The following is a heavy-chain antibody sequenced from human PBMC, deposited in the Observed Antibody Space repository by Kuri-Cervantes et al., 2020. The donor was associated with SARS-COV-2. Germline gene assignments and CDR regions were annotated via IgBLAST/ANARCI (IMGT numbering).Heavy chain of an antibody. CDR2: SIAGYGTT. Sequence: ASVKVSCKASGYTFTSYAMNWVRQAPGQRLEWMGWSIAGYGTTKYSQEFQGRVTITRDKSASTAYLELRSLRSDDTAVYYCAQGKHSDTETTLDYWGQGTLVTVSS. CDR3: AQGKHSDTETTLDY. J-gene: IGHJ4*02. V-gene: IGHV1-3*02. CDR1: GYTFTSYA. D-gene: IGHD4-17*01.